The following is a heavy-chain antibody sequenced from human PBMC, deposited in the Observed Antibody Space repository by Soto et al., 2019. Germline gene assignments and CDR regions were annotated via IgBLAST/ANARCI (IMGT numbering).Heavy chain of an antibody. CDR1: GFTFSSYA. CDR3: ARGPSSLDRFDC. Sequence: QVQLVESGGGVVQPGRSLRLSCAASGFTFSSYAMHWVRQAPGKGLEWVAGISYDGSNKYYADSVKGRFTISRDNSKNTLYLQMNSLRAEDTAVYYCARGPSSLDRFDCWGQGTLVTVSS. CDR2: ISYDGSNK. J-gene: IGHJ4*02. D-gene: IGHD2-2*01. V-gene: IGHV3-30-3*01.